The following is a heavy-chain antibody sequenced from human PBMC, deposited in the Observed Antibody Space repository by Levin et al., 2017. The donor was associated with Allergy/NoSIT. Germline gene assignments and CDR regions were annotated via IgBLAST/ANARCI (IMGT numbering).Heavy chain of an antibody. J-gene: IGHJ4*02. CDR3: ARASRGYCISTTCYDFDY. CDR2: SRNKANDYTT. D-gene: IGHD2-2*01. Sequence: GGSLRLSCAASGFTFSDHYMDWVRQTPGKGLEWVGRSRNKANDYTTAYAASVKGRFTISRDDSMNSLSLQMNSLKAEDTAVYYCARASRGYCISTTCYDFDYWGQGTPVTVSS. V-gene: IGHV3-72*01. CDR1: GFTFSDHY.